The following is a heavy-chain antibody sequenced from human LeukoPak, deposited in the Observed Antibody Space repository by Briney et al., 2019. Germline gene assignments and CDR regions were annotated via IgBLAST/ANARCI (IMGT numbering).Heavy chain of an antibody. Sequence: PGVSLRLSCAASGFTFSSYWMRWVRQAPGKGLEWVANIEQDGREKCYVDAVKRRISRSRENAKNSLYLQMNRLRAEDTDVYNCARGRVYGGNPGGYWGQGTLVTVSS. CDR2: IEQDGREK. CDR3: ARGRVYGGNPGGY. D-gene: IGHD4-23*01. CDR1: GFTFSSYW. V-gene: IGHV3-7*01. J-gene: IGHJ4*02.